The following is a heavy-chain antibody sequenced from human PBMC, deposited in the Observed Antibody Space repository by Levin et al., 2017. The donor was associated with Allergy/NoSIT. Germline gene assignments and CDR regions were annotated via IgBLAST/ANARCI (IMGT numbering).Heavy chain of an antibody. J-gene: IGHJ4*02. D-gene: IGHD2-2*01. V-gene: IGHV3-43*01. CDR3: AKAYCSSTSCYGLLDY. CDR2: ISWDGGST. CDR1: GFTFDDYT. Sequence: PGGSLRLSCAASGFTFDDYTMHWVRQAPGKGLEWVSLISWDGGSTYYADSVKGRFTISRDNSKNSLYLQMNSLRTEDTALYYCAKAYCSSTSCYGLLDYWGQGTLVTVSS.